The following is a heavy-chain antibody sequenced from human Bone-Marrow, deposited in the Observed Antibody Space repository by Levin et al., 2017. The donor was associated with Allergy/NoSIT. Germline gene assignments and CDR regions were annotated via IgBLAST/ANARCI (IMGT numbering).Heavy chain of an antibody. J-gene: IGHJ5*02. CDR3: AKDLGGGAVAVTS. CDR1: GFTFDDYA. D-gene: IGHD6-19*01. Sequence: PGRSLRLSCIASGFTFDDYAMHWVRQAPGKGLEWVSGIIWNSGNVGYADSVKGRFTISRDNAKNSLSLQMNSLRPEDTAFYYCAKDLGGGAVAVTSWGQGTLVTVSS. CDR2: IIWNSGNV. V-gene: IGHV3-9*01.